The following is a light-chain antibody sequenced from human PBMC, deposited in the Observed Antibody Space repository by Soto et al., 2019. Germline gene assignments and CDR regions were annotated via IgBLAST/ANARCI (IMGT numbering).Light chain of an antibody. J-gene: IGKJ4*01. CDR2: GAS. CDR3: QQYGTSLLT. V-gene: IGKV3-20*01. CDR1: QSAYSSY. Sequence: ELVLTQSPSTLSSSPGDRATLSCRSSQSAYSSYLSWYQQKPGQAPRLLIYGASNRATGSPERFGGSGSGTDFTLTISGLQPEDFAMYYCQQYGTSLLTFGGGTRVEI.